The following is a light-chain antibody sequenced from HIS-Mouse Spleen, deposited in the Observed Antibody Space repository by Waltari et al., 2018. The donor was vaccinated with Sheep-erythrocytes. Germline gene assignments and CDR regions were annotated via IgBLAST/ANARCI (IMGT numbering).Light chain of an antibody. Sequence: DIQMTQSPSSLSGSVGDIYTITCQPIQDISNYLNWYQQKPGKAPKPLIYDASNLETGVPSRFSGSGSGTDFTFTISRLQPEDIVTYYCQQYDNLLTFGGGTK. CDR3: QQYDNLLT. CDR1: QDISNY. V-gene: IGKV1-33*01. J-gene: IGKJ4*01. CDR2: DAS.